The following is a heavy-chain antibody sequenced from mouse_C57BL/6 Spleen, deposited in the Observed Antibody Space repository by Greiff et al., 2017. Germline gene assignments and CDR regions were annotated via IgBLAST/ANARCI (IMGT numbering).Heavy chain of an antibody. V-gene: IGHV1-64*01. CDR1: GYTFTSYW. D-gene: IGHD2-1*01. CDR3: ARVNYGNVYYFDY. J-gene: IGHJ2*01. Sequence: QVQLKQPGAELVKPGASVKLSCKASGYTFTSYWMHWVKQRPGQGLEWIGMIHPNSGSTNYNEKFKSKATLTVDKSSSTAYMQLSSLTSEDSAVYYCARVNYGNVYYFDYWGQGTTLTVSS. CDR2: IHPNSGST.